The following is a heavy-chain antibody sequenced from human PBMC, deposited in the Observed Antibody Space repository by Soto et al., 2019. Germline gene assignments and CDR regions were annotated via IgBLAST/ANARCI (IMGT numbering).Heavy chain of an antibody. CDR2: IYYSGST. V-gene: IGHV4-59*01. CDR3: ARAPISDYYYMDV. J-gene: IGHJ6*03. CDR1: GGSISSYY. D-gene: IGHD2-21*01. Sequence: PSATLSLTCTVSGGSISSYYWSWIRQPPGKGLEWIGYIYYSGSTNYNPSLKSRVTISVDTSKNQFSLKLSSVTAADTAVYYCARAPISDYYYMDVWGKGTTVTVSS.